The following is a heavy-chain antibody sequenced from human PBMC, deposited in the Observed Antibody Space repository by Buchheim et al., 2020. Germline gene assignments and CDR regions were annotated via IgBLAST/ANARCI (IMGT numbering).Heavy chain of an antibody. V-gene: IGHV6-1*01. CDR3: VRDSGGTFLDYYYGMDV. J-gene: IGHJ6*02. D-gene: IGHD1-26*01. CDR2: TYYRSKWYN. CDR1: GDSVSSDSVA. Sequence: QVQLQQSGPGLVKPSQTLSLTCAISGDSVSSDSVAWNWLRQSPSRGLEWLGRTYYRSKWYNDYAVSVKSRITINSDTSRNPFSLQLNSVTPEDTAVYYCVRDSGGTFLDYYYGMDVWGQGTT.